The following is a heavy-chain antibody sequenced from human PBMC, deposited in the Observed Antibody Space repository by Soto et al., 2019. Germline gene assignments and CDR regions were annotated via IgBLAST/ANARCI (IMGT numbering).Heavy chain of an antibody. CDR1: VGSKISRGC. CDR2: IYHAGSP. CDR3: ARGLSFRGDFDV. D-gene: IGHD2-21*02. Sequence: HLKGSGPGLFTPSGTLSLTWDVSVGSKISRGCWTWFRQSPGKGLEWIGEIYHAGSPNYNPSFQSRVTILADKSKNHFSLRLTSVTAADTAIYYCARGLSFRGDFDVWGQGTTVTVSS. V-gene: IGHV4-4*02. J-gene: IGHJ3*01.